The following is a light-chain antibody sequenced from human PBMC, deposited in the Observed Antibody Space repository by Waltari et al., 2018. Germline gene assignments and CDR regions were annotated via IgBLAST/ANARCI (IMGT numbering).Light chain of an antibody. J-gene: IGKJ2*01. CDR2: LGS. CDR3: MQALQTPYT. V-gene: IGKV2-28*01. CDR1: PSLLHSNGYNY. Sequence: DIVMSQSPLSLPVTPGEPASISFRSSPSLLHSNGYNYLDWYLQKPGQSPQLLIYLGSNRASGVPDRFSVSGSGTDFTLKISRVEAEDVGIYYCMQALQTPYTFGQGTKLET.